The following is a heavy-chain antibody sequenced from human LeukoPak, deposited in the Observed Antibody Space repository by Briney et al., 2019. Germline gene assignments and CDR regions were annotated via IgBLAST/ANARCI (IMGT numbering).Heavy chain of an antibody. J-gene: IGHJ4*02. D-gene: IGHD1-26*01. V-gene: IGHV3-21*01. CDR2: ISSSSRDI. CDR3: VREAAATLFDY. Sequence: GGSLRLSCAASGFTFSSYTMNWVRQAPGKGLEWVAAISSSSRDIFHADSVKGRFSISRDNTQNSLSLQMSSLKAEDTAVYYCVREAAATLFDYWGQGTLVTVSS. CDR1: GFTFSSYT.